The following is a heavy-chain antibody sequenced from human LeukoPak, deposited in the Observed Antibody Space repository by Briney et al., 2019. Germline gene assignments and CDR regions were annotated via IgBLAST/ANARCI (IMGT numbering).Heavy chain of an antibody. D-gene: IGHD4-17*01. J-gene: IGHJ6*02. CDR1: GFTFSSYS. CDR3: AREGYGDYYYYYGMDV. V-gene: IGHV3-21*01. CDR2: ISTSSSYI. Sequence: GGSLRVSCAASGFTFSSYSMNWVRQAPGKGLEWVSSISTSSSYIYYADSVKGRFTISRDNAKNSLYLQMNSLRAEDTAVYYCAREGYGDYYYYYGMDVWGQGTTVTVSS.